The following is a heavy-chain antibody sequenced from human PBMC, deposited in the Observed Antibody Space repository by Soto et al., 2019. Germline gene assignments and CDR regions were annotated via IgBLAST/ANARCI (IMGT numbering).Heavy chain of an antibody. J-gene: IGHJ2*01. CDR3: ARGGGGRYFDV. CDR2: TKQDGTEK. Sequence: EVQLVESGGGLVQPGGSLRLSCAASGFSFTNYWMKWVRQAPGKGLEWVADTKQDGTEKYYLASVRGRFTISRDNANNSLYLQMNSLRVEDTAVYFCARGGGGRYFDVWGRGTLVTV. D-gene: IGHD3-16*01. V-gene: IGHV3-7*05. CDR1: GFSFTNYW.